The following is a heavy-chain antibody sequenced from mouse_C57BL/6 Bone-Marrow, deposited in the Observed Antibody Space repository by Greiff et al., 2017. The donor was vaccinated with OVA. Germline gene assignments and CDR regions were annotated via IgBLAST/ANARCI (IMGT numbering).Heavy chain of an antibody. J-gene: IGHJ1*03. CDR3: ARRAYYDYDRWYFDV. CDR1: GFTFSSYG. D-gene: IGHD2-4*01. Sequence: EVMLVESGGDLVKPGGSLKLSCAASGFTFSSYGMSWVRQTPDKRLEWVATISSGGSYTYYPDSVKGRFTISSDNAKNTLYLQMSSLKSEDTAMYYWARRAYYDYDRWYFDVWGTGTTVTVSS. V-gene: IGHV5-6*02. CDR2: ISSGGSYT.